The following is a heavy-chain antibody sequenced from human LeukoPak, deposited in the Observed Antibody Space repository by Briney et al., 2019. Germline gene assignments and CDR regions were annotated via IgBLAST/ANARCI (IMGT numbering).Heavy chain of an antibody. D-gene: IGHD1-26*01. CDR3: ARFEWELLAADY. J-gene: IGHJ4*02. Sequence: ASVKVSCKASGYTFTSYDINWVQQATGQGLEWMGWMNPNSGNTGYAQKFQGRVTITRNTSISTAYMELSSLRSEDTAVYYCARFEWELLAADYWGQGTLVTVSS. V-gene: IGHV1-8*03. CDR1: GYTFTSYD. CDR2: MNPNSGNT.